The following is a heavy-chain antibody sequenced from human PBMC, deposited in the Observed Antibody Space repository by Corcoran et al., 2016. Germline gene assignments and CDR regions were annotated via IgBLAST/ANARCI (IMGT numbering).Heavy chain of an antibody. CDR1: GDTFTSYY. CDR3: ARDGSGSSSWYSGRY. V-gene: IGHV1-46*01. Sequence: QVQLVQSGAEVKKPGASVKVSCKASGDTFTSYYMPWVRQAPGQGLEWMGIVNPSDGSTSYAQKFQGRVTMTWDTSTSTLDMELSSLGSEDPAVYYWARDGSGSSSWYSGRYWGQGTLVTVSS. J-gene: IGHJ4*02. CDR2: VNPSDGST. D-gene: IGHD6-13*01.